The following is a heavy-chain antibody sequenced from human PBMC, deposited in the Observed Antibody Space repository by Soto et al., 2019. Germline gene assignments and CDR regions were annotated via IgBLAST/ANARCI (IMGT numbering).Heavy chain of an antibody. CDR2: IYYSGST. CDR3: ARLIGAAAGADYYYYGMDV. V-gene: IGHV4-59*01. Sequence: SETLSLTCTVSGGSISSCYWSWIRQPPGKGLEWIGYIYYSGSTNYNPSLKSRVTISVYTSKNQFSLKLSSVTAADTAVYYCARLIGAAAGADYYYYGMDVWGQGTTVTVSS. D-gene: IGHD6-13*01. CDR1: GGSISSCY. J-gene: IGHJ6*02.